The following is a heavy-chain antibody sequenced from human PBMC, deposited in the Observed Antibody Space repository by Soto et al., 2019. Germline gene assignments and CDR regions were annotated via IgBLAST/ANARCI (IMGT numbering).Heavy chain of an antibody. Sequence: PSETLSLTCPVSGDSIRNFYWSWIRQPAGKGLEWIGRIYSSGSTDYNASLKSRVSMSVDRSNNQFFLRLTSVTAEDTAVYYCVRDCSGGGCYSDYGMDVWGQGTTVTV. CDR2: IYSSGST. CDR3: VRDCSGGGCYSDYGMDV. J-gene: IGHJ6*02. D-gene: IGHD2-15*01. V-gene: IGHV4-4*07. CDR1: GDSIRNFY.